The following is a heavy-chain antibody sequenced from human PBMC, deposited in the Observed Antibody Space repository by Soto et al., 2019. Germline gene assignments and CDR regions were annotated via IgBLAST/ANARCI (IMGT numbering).Heavy chain of an antibody. CDR1: GGSFSGYY. V-gene: IGHV4-34*01. CDR2: INHSGST. J-gene: IGHJ4*02. CDR3: ARGAQWLEPVALGY. D-gene: IGHD6-19*01. Sequence: QVQLQQWGAGLLKPSETLSLTCAVYGGSFSGYYWSWIRQPPGKGLEWIGEINHSGSTNYNPSLKSRVTISVDTSKNQFSLKLSSVTAADTAVYYCARGAQWLEPVALGYWGQGTLVTVSS.